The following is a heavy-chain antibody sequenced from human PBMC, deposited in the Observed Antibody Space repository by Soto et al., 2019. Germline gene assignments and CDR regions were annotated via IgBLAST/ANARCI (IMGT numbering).Heavy chain of an antibody. V-gene: IGHV1-69*13. D-gene: IGHD1-26*01. CDR2: IIPIFGTA. CDR3: ARAPSSCSRSCKGVLDN. J-gene: IGHJ3*02. CDR1: GGTFSSYA. Sequence: SVTVSYKASGGTFSSYAISWVRQAPGQGLEWMGGIIPIFGTANYAQTFQGRVTTTADEYTSREYMELSSPRSEDPAVYYCARAPSSCSRSCKGVLDNWG.